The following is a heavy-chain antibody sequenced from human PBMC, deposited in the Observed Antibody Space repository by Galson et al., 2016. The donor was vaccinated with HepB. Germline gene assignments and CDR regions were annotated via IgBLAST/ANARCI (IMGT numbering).Heavy chain of an antibody. V-gene: IGHV3-23*01. Sequence: VRQAPAKGLEWVSLISAGGVNTYSADSVKGRLTISRDNSKNTLYLQMDSLRADDTAVYYCACKYSTGWYAGAFDPWGQGTLVTVSS. CDR2: ISAGGVNT. CDR3: ACKYSTGWYAGAFDP. D-gene: IGHD6-19*01. J-gene: IGHJ5*02.